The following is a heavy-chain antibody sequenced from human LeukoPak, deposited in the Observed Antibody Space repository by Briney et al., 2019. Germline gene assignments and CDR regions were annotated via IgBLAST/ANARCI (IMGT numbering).Heavy chain of an antibody. V-gene: IGHV1-18*01. CDR1: GYTFTSYG. J-gene: IGHJ4*02. CDR3: ASDRGRQQLVREFDY. Sequence: ASVKVSCKASGYTFTSYGISWVRQAPGQGLEWMGWISAYNGNTNYAQKLQGRVTMTTDTSTSTAYMELRSLRSDDTAVYYCASDRGRQQLVREFDYWGQGTLVTVSS. CDR2: ISAYNGNT. D-gene: IGHD6-13*01.